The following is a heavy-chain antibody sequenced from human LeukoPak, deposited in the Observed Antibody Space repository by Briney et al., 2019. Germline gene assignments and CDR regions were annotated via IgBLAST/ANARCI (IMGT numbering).Heavy chain of an antibody. J-gene: IGHJ4*02. CDR1: GFTFSSYA. V-gene: IGHV3-23*01. CDR2: ISGSGGST. D-gene: IGHD6-19*01. Sequence: PGGSLRLSCAASGFTFSSYAMSWVRQAPGKGLEWVSAISGSGGSTYYADSVKGRFTISRDNSKNTLYLQMNSLRAEDTAVYYCAKDRPQLYSSGWPRPSYYFDYWGQGTLVTVSS. CDR3: AKDRPQLYSSGWPRPSYYFDY.